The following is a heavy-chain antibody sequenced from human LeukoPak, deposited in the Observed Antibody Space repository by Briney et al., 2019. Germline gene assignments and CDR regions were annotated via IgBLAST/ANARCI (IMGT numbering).Heavy chain of an antibody. V-gene: IGHV3-11*04. CDR3: ASASRMYYYDSSLYFDY. Sequence: GGSLRLSCAASGFTFSDYYMSWIRQAPGKGLEWVSYISSSGSTIYYADSVKGRFTISRDNAKNSLYLQMNSLRAEDTAVYYCASASRMYYYDSSLYFDYWGQGTLVTVSS. CDR1: GFTFSDYY. D-gene: IGHD3-22*01. CDR2: ISSSGSTI. J-gene: IGHJ4*02.